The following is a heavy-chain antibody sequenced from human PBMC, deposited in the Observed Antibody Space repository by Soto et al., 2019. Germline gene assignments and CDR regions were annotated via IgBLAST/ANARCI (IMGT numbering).Heavy chain of an antibody. Sequence: GGSLRLSCAASGFTFSNYRMNWVRQAPGKGLEWVSYISDSSSTIYYADSVKGRFTISRDNAKNTLYLQMNSLRAEDTAVYYCAKDLPSYYMDVWGKGTTVTVSS. CDR2: ISDSSSTI. CDR3: AKDLPSYYMDV. CDR1: GFTFSNYR. V-gene: IGHV3-48*01. J-gene: IGHJ6*03.